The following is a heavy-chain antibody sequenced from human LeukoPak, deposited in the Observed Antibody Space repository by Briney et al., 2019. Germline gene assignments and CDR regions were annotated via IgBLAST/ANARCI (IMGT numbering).Heavy chain of an antibody. CDR3: ARALVSSSWYFQH. CDR2: IYHSGST. V-gene: IGHV4-38-2*01. J-gene: IGHJ1*01. D-gene: IGHD6-13*01. Sequence: PSETLSLTCAVSGYSISSGYYWGWIRQPPGKGLEWIGSIYHSGSTYYNPSLKSRVTISVDTSKNQFSLQLSSVTAADTAVYYCARALVSSSWYFQHWGQGTLVTVSS. CDR1: GYSISSGYY.